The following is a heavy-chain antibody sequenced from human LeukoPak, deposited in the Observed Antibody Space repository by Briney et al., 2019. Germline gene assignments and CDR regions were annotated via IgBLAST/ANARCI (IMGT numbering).Heavy chain of an antibody. CDR1: GYTLTGYY. J-gene: IGHJ4*02. CDR3: ARAPAGGPFDN. V-gene: IGHV1-2*02. Sequence: ASVKVSCKASGYTLTGYYMHWVRQAPGQGLEWMAWLNPNSGDTDSAQKFQGRVTMTRDTSITTAYLELSSLRSDDTAVYYCARAPAGGPFDNWGQGTLVTVSS. CDR2: LNPNSGDT. D-gene: IGHD4-23*01.